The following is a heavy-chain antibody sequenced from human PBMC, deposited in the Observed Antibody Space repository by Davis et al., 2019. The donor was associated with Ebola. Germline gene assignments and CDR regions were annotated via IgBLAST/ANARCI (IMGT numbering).Heavy chain of an antibody. Sequence: ASVKVSCKASGYTFTGYYMHWVRQAPGQGLEWMGRINPNSGGTNYAQKFQGRVTMTRDTSISTAYMELSSLRSEDTAVYYCARVGDSHYYHGMDVWGKGTTVTVSS. J-gene: IGHJ6*04. D-gene: IGHD1-26*01. CDR2: INPNSGGT. V-gene: IGHV1-2*06. CDR1: GYTFTGYY. CDR3: ARVGDSHYYHGMDV.